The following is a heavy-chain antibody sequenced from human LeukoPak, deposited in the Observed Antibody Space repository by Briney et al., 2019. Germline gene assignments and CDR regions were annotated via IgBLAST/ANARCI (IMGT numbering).Heavy chain of an antibody. CDR1: GFTFSSYA. CDR2: ISYDGSNK. CDR3: AIGDSFDF. D-gene: IGHD4-17*01. J-gene: IGHJ4*02. Sequence: GGSLRLSCAASGFTFSSYAMHWVRQAPGKGLEWVAVISYDGSNKYYADSVKGRFTISRENAKNSLYLQMNSLRAGDTAVYYCAIGDSFDFWGQGTLVTVSS. V-gene: IGHV3-30*14.